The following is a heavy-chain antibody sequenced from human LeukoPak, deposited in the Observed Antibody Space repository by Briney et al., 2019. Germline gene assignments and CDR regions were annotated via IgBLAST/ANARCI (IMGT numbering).Heavy chain of an antibody. CDR3: ASGYSRPGHARDAFDI. CDR1: GYTFTSYY. J-gene: IGHJ3*02. D-gene: IGHD2-15*01. CDR2: INPSGGYT. V-gene: IGHV1-46*01. Sequence: ASVKVSCKASGYTFTSYYMHWVRRAPGQGLEWMGIINPSGGYTSYVQKFQGRVTMTRDTSTTTVYMELSSLRSEDTAVYYCASGYSRPGHARDAFDIWGQGTKVTVSS.